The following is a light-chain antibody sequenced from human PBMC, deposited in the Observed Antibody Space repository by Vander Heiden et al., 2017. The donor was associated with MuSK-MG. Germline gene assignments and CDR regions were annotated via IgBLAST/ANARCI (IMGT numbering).Light chain of an antibody. Sequence: SYDLTQPLSVSVALGQTARLTGAGNNIVLRILPWYQQKPGQDPVLVVYRDRNRPSGIPERFSGSNSGNTATLTISKAQAGDEADYSCQVWDSTTYVFGTGTKVTVL. CDR1: NIVLRI. CDR2: RDR. CDR3: QVWDSTTYV. V-gene: IGLV3-9*01. J-gene: IGLJ1*01.